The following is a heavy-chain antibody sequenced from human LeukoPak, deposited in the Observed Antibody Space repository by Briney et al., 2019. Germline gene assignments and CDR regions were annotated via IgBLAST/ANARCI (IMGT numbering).Heavy chain of an antibody. J-gene: IGHJ3*02. CDR2: INPNSGGT. CDR3: ARFNSLGYCSSTSCYSDAFDI. V-gene: IGHV1-2*02. CDR1: GYTFTGYY. Sequence: ASVKVSCKASGYTFTGYYMHWVRQAPGQGLEWMGWINPNSGGTNYAQKFQGRVTMTRDTSISTAYMELSRLRSDDTAVYYCARFNSLGYCSSTSCYSDAFDIWGQGTMVTVSS. D-gene: IGHD2-2*01.